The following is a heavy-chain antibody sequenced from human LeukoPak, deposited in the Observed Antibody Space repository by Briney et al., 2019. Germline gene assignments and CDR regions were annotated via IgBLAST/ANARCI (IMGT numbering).Heavy chain of an antibody. V-gene: IGHV3-66*01. D-gene: IGHD6-25*01. Sequence: PGGSLRLSCAASGFTVSSNYMSWVRQAPGKGLEWVSVIYSGGSTYYADSVKGRFTISRDNSKNTLYLQMNSLRAEDTAVYYCARDPQAAGLYYYGMDVWGQGTTVTVSS. CDR3: ARDPQAAGLYYYGMDV. J-gene: IGHJ6*02. CDR1: GFTVSSNY. CDR2: IYSGGST.